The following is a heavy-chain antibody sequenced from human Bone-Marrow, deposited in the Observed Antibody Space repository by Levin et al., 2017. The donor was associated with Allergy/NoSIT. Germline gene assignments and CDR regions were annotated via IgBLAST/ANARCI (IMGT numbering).Heavy chain of an antibody. J-gene: IGHJ4*02. CDR2: MNPKSGDT. Sequence: EASVKVSCKTSGYTFTDYRIYWVRQAPGQGLEWMGWMNPKSGDTNYAHRFQDSVAMTRDTSISTAYLELSRLRSDDTAVYYCARELYYYENSVYFSLAGDKWGQGTLVTVSS. CDR3: ARELYYYENSVYFSLAGDK. D-gene: IGHD3-22*01. CDR1: GYTFTDYR. V-gene: IGHV1-2*04.